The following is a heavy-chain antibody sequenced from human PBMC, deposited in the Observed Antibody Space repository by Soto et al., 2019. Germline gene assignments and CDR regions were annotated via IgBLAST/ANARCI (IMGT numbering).Heavy chain of an antibody. J-gene: IGHJ3*02. CDR3: ARGFLVGYCISTSCYYAFDI. Sequence: SETLSLTCAVSGYSISSSNWWGWIRQPPGKGLEWIGYIYYSGTTYYNPSLKSRVTMSVDTSKNQFSLKLTSVTAADTAVYYCARGFLVGYCISTSCYYAFDIWGQGTMVTVSS. CDR1: GYSISSSNW. CDR2: IYYSGTT. D-gene: IGHD2-2*01. V-gene: IGHV4-28*03.